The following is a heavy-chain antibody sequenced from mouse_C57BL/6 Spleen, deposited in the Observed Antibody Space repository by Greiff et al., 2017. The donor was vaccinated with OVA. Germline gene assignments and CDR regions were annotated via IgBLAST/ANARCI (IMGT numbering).Heavy chain of an antibody. CDR3: TRGVTTVRGYFDY. CDR1: GYTFTSYW. CDR2: IYPGNSDT. D-gene: IGHD1-1*01. V-gene: IGHV1-5*01. Sequence: VQLQQSGTVLARPGASVKMSCKTSGYTFTSYWMHWVKQRPGPGLEWIGAIYPGNSDTSYNQKFKGKAKLTAVTSASTAYMELSSLTNEDSAVYYCTRGVTTVRGYFDYWGQGTTLTVSS. J-gene: IGHJ2*01.